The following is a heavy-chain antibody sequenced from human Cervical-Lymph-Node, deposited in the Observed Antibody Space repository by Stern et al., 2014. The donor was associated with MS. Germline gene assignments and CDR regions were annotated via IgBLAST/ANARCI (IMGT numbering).Heavy chain of an antibody. CDR2: IWSDGTNS. J-gene: IGHJ3*02. V-gene: IGHV3-33*01. Sequence: VQLVQSGGGVVQPGRSLRLSCAASGFTFSTYGMHWVRQAPGKGLEWVAVIWSDGTNSLYADSVKGRFTISRDNSKNTLYLQMNPLRTEDTAVYYVAREAPVEPAATDAFDIWGRGTMVAVSS. D-gene: IGHD2-2*01. CDR3: AREAPVEPAATDAFDI. CDR1: GFTFSTYG.